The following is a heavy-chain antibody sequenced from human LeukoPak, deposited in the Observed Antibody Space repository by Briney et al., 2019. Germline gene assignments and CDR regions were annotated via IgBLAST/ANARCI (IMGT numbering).Heavy chain of an antibody. Sequence: ESGGSLRLSCAASGFTFSSYAMSWVRQAPGKGLEWVSAISGSGGSTYYADSVKGRFTISRDNPKNTLYLQMNSLRAEDTAVYYCAKVVVWKDIVAVPGGGRWFDPWGQGTLVTVSS. J-gene: IGHJ5*02. CDR1: GFTFSSYA. CDR3: AKVVVWKDIVAVPGGGRWFDP. D-gene: IGHD2-2*01. CDR2: ISGSGGST. V-gene: IGHV3-23*01.